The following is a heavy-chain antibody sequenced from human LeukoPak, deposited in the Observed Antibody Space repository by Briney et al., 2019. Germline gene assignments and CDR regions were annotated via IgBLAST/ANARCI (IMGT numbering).Heavy chain of an antibody. J-gene: IGHJ4*02. V-gene: IGHV4-34*01. CDR3: ARGKMTTVTGEVDY. Sequence: SETLSLTCAVYGGSFSGYYWSWIRQPPGKGLEWIGEINHSGSTNYNPSLKSRVTISVDTSKNQFSLKLSSVTAADTAVYYCARGKMTTVTGEVDYWGQGTLVTVSS. CDR2: INHSGST. CDR1: GGSFSGYY. D-gene: IGHD4-17*01.